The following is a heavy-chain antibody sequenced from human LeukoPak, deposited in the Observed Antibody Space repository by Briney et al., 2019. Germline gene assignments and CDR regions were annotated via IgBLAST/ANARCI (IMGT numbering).Heavy chain of an antibody. V-gene: IGHV1-3*01. J-gene: IGHJ6*02. D-gene: IGHD5-18*01. CDR1: GYTFTTYT. CDR3: ARDGYRRSYWYYGMDV. CDR2: INVGNGNT. Sequence: ASVKVSCKASGYTFTTYTIHWVRQAPGQGLEWMAWINVGNGNTKYSQKFQGRVSITRDTSASTAYMELSTLRSEDTALYYCARDGYRRSYWYYGMDVWDLGTTVIVSS.